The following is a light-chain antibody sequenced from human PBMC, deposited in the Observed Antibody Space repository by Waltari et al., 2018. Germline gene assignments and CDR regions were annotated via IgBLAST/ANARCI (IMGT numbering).Light chain of an antibody. CDR1: TSVSST. Sequence: EIVLSQSPATLSLSPGDRSTLSCRASTSVSSTLAWYEQKPCQAPRLLIYVASNRATVISARLSGSGSGTDLTLIISSLEPEDFAVYYCQQQSDWPLTFGGGTKVEIK. V-gene: IGKV3-11*01. J-gene: IGKJ4*01. CDR3: QQQSDWPLT. CDR2: VAS.